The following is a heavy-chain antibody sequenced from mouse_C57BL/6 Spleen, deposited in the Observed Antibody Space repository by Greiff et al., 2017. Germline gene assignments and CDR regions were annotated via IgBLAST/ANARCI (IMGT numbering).Heavy chain of an antibody. CDR2: INPSSGYT. V-gene: IGHV1-4*01. J-gene: IGHJ3*01. CDR3: ARSGYYCNRTWFAD. Sequence: VQLQQSGAELARPGASVKMSCKASGYTFTSYTMHWVKQRPGQGLEWIGYINPSSGYTKYTQKFKGQATLTADKPSSTAFMLLSRLTSEDSAVYYSARSGYYCNRTWFADWGQGTLVTVSA. CDR1: GYTFTSYT. D-gene: IGHD1-1*01.